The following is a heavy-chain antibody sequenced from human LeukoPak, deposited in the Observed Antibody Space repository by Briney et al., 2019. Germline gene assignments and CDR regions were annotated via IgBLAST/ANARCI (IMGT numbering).Heavy chain of an antibody. D-gene: IGHD3-22*01. J-gene: IGHJ5*01. V-gene: IGHV4-34*01. Sequence: SETLSLTCAVYGETFSEYWRTWIRQPPGKGLQWIGEIYHSGSTNYNPSLKSRVTISVDTSRNQFSVNLASVTAADTAVYYCARGRGVVHRDWFDSWGQGTLVTVSS. CDR2: IYHSGST. CDR3: ARGRGVVHRDWFDS. CDR1: GETFSEYW.